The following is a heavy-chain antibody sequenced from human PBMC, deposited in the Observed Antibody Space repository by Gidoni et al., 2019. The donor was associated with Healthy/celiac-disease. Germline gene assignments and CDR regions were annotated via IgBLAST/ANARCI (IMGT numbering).Heavy chain of an antibody. CDR3: ARTAGDYPYYFDY. D-gene: IGHD4-17*01. CDR2: INHSGST. CDR1: GGSFSGSY. Sequence: QVQLQQWGAGLLKPSETLSLTCAVYGGSFSGSYCSWIRQPPGKGLEWIVAINHSGSTNYNPSLKSRVTISVDTSKNQFALKLSSVTAADTAVYYCARTAGDYPYYFDYWGQGTLVTVSS. V-gene: IGHV4-34*01. J-gene: IGHJ4*02.